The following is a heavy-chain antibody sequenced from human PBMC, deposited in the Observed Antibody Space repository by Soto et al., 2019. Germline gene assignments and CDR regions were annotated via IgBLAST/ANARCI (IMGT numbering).Heavy chain of an antibody. CDR1: GYSFTSYG. J-gene: IGHJ6*02. CDR3: ARVIGFGELLYGMDV. Sequence: ASVEVCCKACGYSFTSYGISWVRQAPGQGLEWMGWISAYNGNTNYAQKLQGRVTMTTDTSTSTAYMELRSLRSDDTAVYYCARVIGFGELLYGMDVWGQGTTLTVSS. CDR2: ISAYNGNT. V-gene: IGHV1-18*01. D-gene: IGHD3-10*01.